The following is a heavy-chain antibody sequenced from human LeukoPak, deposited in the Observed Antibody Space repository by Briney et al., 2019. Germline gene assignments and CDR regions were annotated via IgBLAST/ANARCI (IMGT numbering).Heavy chain of an antibody. Sequence: GGSLRLSCAAAGFTFSNIWMSWVRQAPGKGLEWVANIKHDGSETNYVDSVKGRFTISRDNAKNSLHLQMNSLRAEDTAVYYCAKNGGPHGMDVWGQGTMVTVSS. CDR2: IKHDGSET. V-gene: IGHV3-7*02. CDR3: AKNGGPHGMDV. J-gene: IGHJ6*02. D-gene: IGHD3-10*01. CDR1: GFTFSNIW.